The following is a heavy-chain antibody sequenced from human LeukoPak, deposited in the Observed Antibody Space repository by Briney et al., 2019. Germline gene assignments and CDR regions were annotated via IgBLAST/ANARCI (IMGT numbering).Heavy chain of an antibody. J-gene: IGHJ4*02. CDR3: ARSGMAAAGGYRDIDY. D-gene: IGHD6-13*01. CDR2: ISSSGSTI. Sequence: GGSLRLFCAASGFTFSDYYMSWIRQAPGKGLEWVSYISSSGSTIYYADSVKGRFTISRDNAKNSLYLQMNSLRAEDTAVYYCARSGMAAAGGYRDIDYWGQGTLVTVSS. CDR1: GFTFSDYY. V-gene: IGHV3-11*01.